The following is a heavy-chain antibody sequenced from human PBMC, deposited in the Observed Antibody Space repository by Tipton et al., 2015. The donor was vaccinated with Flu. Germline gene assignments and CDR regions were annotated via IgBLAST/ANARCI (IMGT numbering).Heavy chain of an antibody. Sequence: TLSLTCTVSGGSISSYYWSWIRQPPGKGLEWIGYIYYSGSTNYNPSLKSRVTISVDTSKNQFSLKLSSVTAADTAVYYCARALRSAAGRYYMDVWGKGTTVTVSS. CDR1: GGSISSYY. D-gene: IGHD6-13*01. CDR3: ARALRSAAGRYYMDV. J-gene: IGHJ6*03. CDR2: IYYSGST. V-gene: IGHV4-59*12.